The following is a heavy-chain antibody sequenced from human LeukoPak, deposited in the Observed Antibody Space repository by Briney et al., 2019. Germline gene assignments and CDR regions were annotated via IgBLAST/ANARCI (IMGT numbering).Heavy chain of an antibody. J-gene: IGHJ4*02. CDR2: IFYNGGT. D-gene: IGHD1-1*01. CDR1: GGSISSYH. CDR3: AGRTDSPNSFDC. Sequence: SDTLSLTCTVSGGSISSYHWNWIRQPPGKGLEWVGNIFYNGGTNYNPSLKSRVTISVDTSKKQISLKLSSVTAADTAVYYCAGRTDSPNSFDCWGQGTLVTVSS. V-gene: IGHV4-59*08.